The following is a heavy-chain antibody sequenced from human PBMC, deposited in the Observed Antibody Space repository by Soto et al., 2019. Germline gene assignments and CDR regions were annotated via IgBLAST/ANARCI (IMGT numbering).Heavy chain of an antibody. CDR3: ARAADCRGGSCYFFLDY. CDR1: GGSISSTTYY. D-gene: IGHD2-15*01. J-gene: IGHJ4*02. V-gene: IGHV4-30-4*08. Sequence: PSETLSLTCTVSGGSISSTTYYWGWMRQPPGKGLEWIGYIYYSGSTYYNPSLKSRVTISVDTSKNQFSLKLSSVTAADTAVYYCARAADCRGGSCYFFLDYWGQGTLVTVSS. CDR2: IYYSGST.